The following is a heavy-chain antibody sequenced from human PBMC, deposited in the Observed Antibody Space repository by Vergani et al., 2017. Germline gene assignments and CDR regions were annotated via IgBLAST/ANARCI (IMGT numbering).Heavy chain of an antibody. CDR3: ARDAYDFWSGYPGTLTYYFDY. V-gene: IGHV3-48*02. CDR1: GFTFSSYS. D-gene: IGHD3-3*01. CDR2: ISSSSSTI. Sequence: EVQLVESGGGLVQPGGSLRLSCAASGFTFSSYSMNSVRQAPGKGLEWVSYISSSSSTIYYADSVKGRFTISRDNAKNSLYLQMNSLRDEDTAVYYCARDAYDFWSGYPGTLTYYFDYWGQGNLVTVSS. J-gene: IGHJ4*02.